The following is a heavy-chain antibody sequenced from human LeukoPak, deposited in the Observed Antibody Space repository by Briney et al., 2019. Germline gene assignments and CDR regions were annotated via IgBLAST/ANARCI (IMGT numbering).Heavy chain of an antibody. J-gene: IGHJ3*02. D-gene: IGHD3-9*01. CDR2: IYYSGST. V-gene: IGHV4-59*01. Sequence: SEALSLTCTVSGGSISSYYWSWIRQPPGKGLEWIGYIYYSGSTNYNPSLKSRVTISVDTSKNQFSLKLSSVTAADTAVYYCARGYYDILTGYYDAFDIWGQGTMVTVSS. CDR1: GGSISSYY. CDR3: ARGYYDILTGYYDAFDI.